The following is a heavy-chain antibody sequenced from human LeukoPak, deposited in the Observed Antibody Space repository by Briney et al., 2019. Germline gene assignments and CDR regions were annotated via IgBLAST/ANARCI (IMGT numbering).Heavy chain of an antibody. CDR1: GFTVSTNY. CDR2: IYSGGGT. CDR3: ARGYRSVTTWGYFDY. Sequence: GGSLRLSCAASGFTVSTNYMSWVRQAPGKGLEWISLIYSGGGTYYADSVKGRFIISRDSSRNTLYLQMNSLRVEDTAVYYCARGYRSVTTWGYFDYWGQGALVTVSS. V-gene: IGHV3-66*01. J-gene: IGHJ4*02. D-gene: IGHD4-17*01.